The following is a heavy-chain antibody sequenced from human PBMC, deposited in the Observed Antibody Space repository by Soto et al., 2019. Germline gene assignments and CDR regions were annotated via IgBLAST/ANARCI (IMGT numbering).Heavy chain of an antibody. CDR2: IIPLVGTT. V-gene: IGHV1-69*01. J-gene: IGHJ6*02. CDR1: GDTFKNCV. CDR3: AAELGFGKLSVV. D-gene: IGHD3-10*01. Sequence: QVQVVQSGVEVRRPGSSVKVSCKASGDTFKNCVISWVRQAPGQGLEWMGGIIPLVGTTDFAQRLQGRLTITTDESTTTAYMELSRLRSEDTATYYCAAELGFGKLSVVWGQGTTVIVSS.